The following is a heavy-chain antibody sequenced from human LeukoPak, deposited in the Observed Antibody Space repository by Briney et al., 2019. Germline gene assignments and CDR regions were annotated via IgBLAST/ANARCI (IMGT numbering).Heavy chain of an antibody. Sequence: KVSCKASGGTFSSYAISWVRQAPGQGLEWMGRIIPILGIANYAQKFQGRVTITADKSTSTAYMELSSLRSEDTAVYYCARADYDYYYYGMDVWGQGTTVTVSS. J-gene: IGHJ6*02. CDR1: GGTFSSYA. V-gene: IGHV1-69*04. D-gene: IGHD4-17*01. CDR2: IIPILGIA. CDR3: ARADYDYYYYGMDV.